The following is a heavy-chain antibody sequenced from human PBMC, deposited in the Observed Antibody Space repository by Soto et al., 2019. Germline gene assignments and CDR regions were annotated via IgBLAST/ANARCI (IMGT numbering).Heavy chain of an antibody. J-gene: IGHJ4*02. Sequence: QLQLQESGPGLVKPSETLSLTCSVSDDSINSDKYYWGWIRQPPVKGLEWIGSIYYRGNAYYNPSLQTRVTISLDKAKSQFSLKLNSVPAADSAVYFCARLEGLATISYYFDFWGPGALVTVSS. CDR3: ARLEGLATISYYFDF. CDR2: IYYRGNA. CDR1: DDSINSDKYY. D-gene: IGHD3-9*01. V-gene: IGHV4-39*01.